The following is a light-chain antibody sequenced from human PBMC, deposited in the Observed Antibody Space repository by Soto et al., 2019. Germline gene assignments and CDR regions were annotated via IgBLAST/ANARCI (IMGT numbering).Light chain of an antibody. CDR1: HNDIGTYDY. Sequence: QSVLTQPTSVSGSPGQSITISCTGNHNDIGTYDYVSWYQQHPGRAPRLLIYGVTTRPSGISDRFSASKSGLTASLTISGLLDDDEADYFCASFRSGTILVFGSGTKVTVL. CDR3: ASFRSGTILV. CDR2: GVT. J-gene: IGLJ1*01. V-gene: IGLV2-14*03.